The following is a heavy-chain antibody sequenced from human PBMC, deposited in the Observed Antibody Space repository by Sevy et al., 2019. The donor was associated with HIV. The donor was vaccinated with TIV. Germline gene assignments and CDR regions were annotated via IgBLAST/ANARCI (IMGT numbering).Heavy chain of an antibody. D-gene: IGHD4-17*01. J-gene: IGHJ4*02. CDR3: ARDIAPYGDYGSPVY. Sequence: GGSLRLSCAASGFTFSSYAMHWVRQAPGKGLEWVAVISYDGSNKYYADSVKGRFTISRDNSKNTLYLQMNSLRAEDTAVYYCARDIAPYGDYGSPVYWGQGTLVTVSS. CDR2: ISYDGSNK. CDR1: GFTFSSYA. V-gene: IGHV3-30-3*01.